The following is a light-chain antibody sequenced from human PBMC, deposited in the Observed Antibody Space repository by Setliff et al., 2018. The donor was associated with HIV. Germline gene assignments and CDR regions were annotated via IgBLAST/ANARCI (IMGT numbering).Light chain of an antibody. CDR3: SSYAGSDIYV. Sequence: QSVLTQPPSASGSPGQSVTISCTGTSSDIGNYNFVSWYQQHPGKAPKLMIFDVSKRPSGVPDRFSGSKSGNTASLTVSGLHADDEADYYCSSYAGSDIYVFGTGTKVTVL. J-gene: IGLJ1*01. V-gene: IGLV2-8*01. CDR1: SSDIGNYNF. CDR2: DVS.